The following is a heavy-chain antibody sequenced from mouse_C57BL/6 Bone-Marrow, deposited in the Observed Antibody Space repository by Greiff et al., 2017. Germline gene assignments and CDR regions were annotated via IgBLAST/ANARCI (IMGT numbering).Heavy chain of an antibody. CDR2: IWGDGST. V-gene: IGHV2-3*01. CDR1: GFSLTSYG. J-gene: IGHJ4*01. D-gene: IGHD3-1*01. Sequence: VKVVESGPGLVAPSQSLSITCTVSGFSLTSYGVSWVRQPPGKGLEWLGVIWGDGSTNYHSALISRLSLSKDNSKSQVFLKLNSLQTDDTATDDCAKWTGWEDAMDYWGQGTSVTVSS. CDR3: AKWTGWEDAMDY.